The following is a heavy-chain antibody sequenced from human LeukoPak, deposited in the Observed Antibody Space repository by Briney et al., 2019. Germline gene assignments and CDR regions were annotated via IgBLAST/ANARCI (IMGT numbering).Heavy chain of an antibody. Sequence: PSQTLSLTCTVSGGSISSGDYYWSWIRQPPGKGLEWIGYIYYSGSTYYNPSLKSRVTISVGTSKNQFSLKLSSVTAADTAVYYCARGRIDYYYYMDVWGKGTTVTVSS. CDR2: IYYSGST. CDR3: ARGRIDYYYYMDV. J-gene: IGHJ6*03. CDR1: GGSISSGDYY. V-gene: IGHV4-30-4*08.